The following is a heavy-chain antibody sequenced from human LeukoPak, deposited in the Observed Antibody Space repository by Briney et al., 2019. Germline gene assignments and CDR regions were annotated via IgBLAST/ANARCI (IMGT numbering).Heavy chain of an antibody. Sequence: AGESLKISCKGSGYSFTSYWISWVRQIPGKGLEWMGRIDPSDSYTNYSPSFLGHVTISADKSISTAYLQWSSLKASDTAMYYCAIKYYYYYGMDVWGQGTTVTVSS. J-gene: IGHJ6*02. V-gene: IGHV5-10-1*01. CDR2: IDPSDSYT. CDR1: GYSFTSYW. CDR3: AIKYYYYYGMDV.